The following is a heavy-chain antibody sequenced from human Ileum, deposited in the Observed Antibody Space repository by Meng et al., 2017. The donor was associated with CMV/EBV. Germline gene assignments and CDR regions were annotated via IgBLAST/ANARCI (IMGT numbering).Heavy chain of an antibody. CDR2: IYYSGST. CDR3: AREGGGWYFDS. D-gene: IGHD6-19*01. V-gene: IGHV4-30-4*01. Sequence: VQLHESGPRLVKPSQPLSLTCTVSGGSLSPGDYYWSWIRQPPGKGPEWIGYIYYSGSTLYNPSLKSPVTISLDKSKNQFSLRLRSVTAADTAVYFCAREGGGWYFDSWGQGTLVTVSS. J-gene: IGHJ4*02. CDR1: GGSLSPGDYY.